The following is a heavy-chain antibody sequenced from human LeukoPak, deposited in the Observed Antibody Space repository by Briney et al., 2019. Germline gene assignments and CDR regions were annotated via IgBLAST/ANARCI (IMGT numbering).Heavy chain of an antibody. Sequence: PGRSLRLSCEASGFTFSIFPMHWVRQAPGKGLEWVALISSGSEKYYADSVKGRFTISRDNSKNMLYLQMNSLRADDTAVYYCARDLEISAVYYFDSWGQGTLVIVSS. V-gene: IGHV3-30*04. J-gene: IGHJ4*02. CDR2: ISSGSEK. CDR1: GFTFSIFP. D-gene: IGHD3-3*01. CDR3: ARDLEISAVYYFDS.